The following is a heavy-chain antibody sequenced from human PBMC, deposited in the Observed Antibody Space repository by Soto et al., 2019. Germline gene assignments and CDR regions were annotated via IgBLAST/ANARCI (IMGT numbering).Heavy chain of an antibody. CDR3: AKGGYSGYLDY. Sequence: SGTLSLTFAVSGGSLSSYYWTWIRQPPGKGLEWIGEVSHGGSTDYNASLKSRVSISMDTSKNQFSLSLSSVTAADTAVYYCAKGGYSGYLDYWGQGTLVTVSS. CDR1: GGSLSSYY. D-gene: IGHD5-12*01. J-gene: IGHJ4*02. CDR2: VSHGGST. V-gene: IGHV4-34*01.